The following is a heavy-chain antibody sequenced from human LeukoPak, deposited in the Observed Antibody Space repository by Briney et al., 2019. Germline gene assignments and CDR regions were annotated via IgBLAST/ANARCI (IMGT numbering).Heavy chain of an antibody. CDR1: GFTFDDYA. D-gene: IGHD3-22*01. CDR3: AKDWGHYDSSGYYSS. J-gene: IGHJ5*02. CDR2: ISWNSGSI. Sequence: PGGSLRLSCAASGFTFDDYAMHWVRQAPGKGLEWVSGISWNSGSIGYADSVKGRFTISRDNAKNSLYLQMNSLRAEDTALYYCAKDWGHYDSSGYYSSWGQGTLVTVSS. V-gene: IGHV3-9*01.